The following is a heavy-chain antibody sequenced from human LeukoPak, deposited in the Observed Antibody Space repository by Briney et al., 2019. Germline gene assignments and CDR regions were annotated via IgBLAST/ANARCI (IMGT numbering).Heavy chain of an antibody. Sequence: GGSLRLSCAASGFTFSSYSMNWVRQAPGKGLEWVSSISSSSSYKNYADSMKGRFTISRDNAKKSLYLQMNSLRAEDTAVYYCARELGGSGSYYDYWGQGTLVTVSS. V-gene: IGHV3-21*01. J-gene: IGHJ4*02. CDR3: ARELGGSGSYYDY. CDR2: ISSSSSYK. CDR1: GFTFSSYS. D-gene: IGHD3-10*01.